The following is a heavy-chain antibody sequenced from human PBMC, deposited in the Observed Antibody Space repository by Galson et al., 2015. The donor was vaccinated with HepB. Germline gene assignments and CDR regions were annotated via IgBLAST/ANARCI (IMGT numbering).Heavy chain of an antibody. J-gene: IGHJ3*02. Sequence: SLRLSCAASGFTVSSNYMSWVRQAPGKGLEWVSVIYSGGSTYYADSVKGRFTISRDNSKNTLYLQMNSLRAEDTAVYYCARELGRMPFAFDIWGQGTMVTVSS. CDR3: ARELGRMPFAFDI. CDR2: IYSGGST. CDR1: GFTVSSNY. D-gene: IGHD2-2*01. V-gene: IGHV3-66*01.